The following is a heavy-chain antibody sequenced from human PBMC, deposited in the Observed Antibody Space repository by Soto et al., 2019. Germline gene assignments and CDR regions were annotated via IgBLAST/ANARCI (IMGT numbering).Heavy chain of an antibody. J-gene: IGHJ4*02. CDR2: ISGSGGSP. CDR3: AKESIAAAGTGY. V-gene: IGHV3-23*01. Sequence: GGSLRLSCAASGFTFNSYTMAWVRQAPGKGLEWVSSISGSGGSPSYADSVQGRFTISRDNSRNTLSLQMNSLRAEDTATYYCAKESIAAAGTGYWGQGTLVTVSS. CDR1: GFTFNSYT. D-gene: IGHD6-13*01.